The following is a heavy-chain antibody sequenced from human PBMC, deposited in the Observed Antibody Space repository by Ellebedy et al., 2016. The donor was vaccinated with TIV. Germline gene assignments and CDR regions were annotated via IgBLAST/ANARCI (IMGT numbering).Heavy chain of an antibody. Sequence: ASVKVSXXASGYTFTSYGISWVRQAPGQGLEWMGWISAYNGNTNYAQKLQGRVTMTTDTSTSTAYMELSSLRSEDTAVYYCARGLGMTTVTGGDYWGQGTLVTVSS. D-gene: IGHD4-11*01. CDR1: GYTFTSYG. J-gene: IGHJ4*02. CDR2: ISAYNGNT. CDR3: ARGLGMTTVTGGDY. V-gene: IGHV1-18*01.